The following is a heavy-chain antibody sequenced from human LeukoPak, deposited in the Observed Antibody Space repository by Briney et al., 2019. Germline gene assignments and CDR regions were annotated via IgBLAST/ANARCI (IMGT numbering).Heavy chain of an antibody. CDR2: ISDDGSNK. J-gene: IGHJ6*04. Sequence: PGRSLRLSCAASGFTFSSYGMHWVRQAPGKGLEWVAVISDDGSNKYYADSVKGRFTISRDNSKNTLYLQMNSLRAEDTAVYYCAKDLAYGPPDYYYYGMDVWGKGTTVTVSS. V-gene: IGHV3-30*18. CDR3: AKDLAYGPPDYYYYGMDV. CDR1: GFTFSSYG. D-gene: IGHD3-10*01.